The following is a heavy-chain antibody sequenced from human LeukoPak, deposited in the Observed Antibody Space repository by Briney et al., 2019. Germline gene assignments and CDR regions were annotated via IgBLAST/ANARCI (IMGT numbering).Heavy chain of an antibody. CDR1: GYSFTSYW. Sequence: GEALKISCKGSGYSFTSYWIGWVRPMPGKGLGWMGIIYPGDSDTRYSPSFQGQVTISADKSISTAYLQWSSLQASDTAMYYCVRHARGVPAGWGQGTLVTVSS. D-gene: IGHD2-2*01. J-gene: IGHJ4*02. CDR3: VRHARGVPAG. V-gene: IGHV5-51*01. CDR2: IYPGDSDT.